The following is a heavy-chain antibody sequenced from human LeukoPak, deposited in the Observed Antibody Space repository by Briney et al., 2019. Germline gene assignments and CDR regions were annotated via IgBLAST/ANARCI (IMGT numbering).Heavy chain of an antibody. CDR2: IYYSGGT. CDR1: GAPITGSHDY. Sequence: SETLSLTCTVSGAPITGSHDYWAWIRQPPGKGLEWIGRIYYSGGTHYNPSLESRLTISVDTSKNQFSLKLNSVTAADTAVYYCARLGDSSGGTYFDYWGQGTLVTVSS. CDR3: ARLGDSSGGTYFDY. D-gene: IGHD6-19*01. J-gene: IGHJ4*02. V-gene: IGHV4-39*01.